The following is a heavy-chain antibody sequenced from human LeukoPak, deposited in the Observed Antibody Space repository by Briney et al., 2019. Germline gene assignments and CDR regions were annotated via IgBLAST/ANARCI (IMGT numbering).Heavy chain of an antibody. CDR3: AKDRGYSSSWYVFGY. Sequence: GGSLRLSCAASGFTFSSYGMHWVRRAPGKGQEWVAVISDDGSNKYYGDSVKGRFTISSDNSKNTLYLQMNSLRAEDTAVYYCAKDRGYSSSWYVFGYWGQGTLVTVSS. CDR1: GFTFSSYG. D-gene: IGHD6-13*01. V-gene: IGHV3-30*18. CDR2: ISDDGSNK. J-gene: IGHJ4*02.